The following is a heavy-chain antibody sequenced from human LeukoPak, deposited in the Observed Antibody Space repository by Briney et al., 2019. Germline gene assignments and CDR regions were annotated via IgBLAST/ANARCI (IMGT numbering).Heavy chain of an antibody. CDR1: GFSFTSYV. Sequence: GGSLRLSCAASGFSFTSYVMHWVRQAPGKGLEWVAVIWYDGTNKYADSVKGRFTISRDNSKNTLYLQMNSLRAEDTAVYYCAKGTRYDFWSGYLFDYWGQGTLVTVSS. CDR2: IWYDGTNK. V-gene: IGHV3-33*06. CDR3: AKGTRYDFWSGYLFDY. J-gene: IGHJ4*02. D-gene: IGHD3-3*01.